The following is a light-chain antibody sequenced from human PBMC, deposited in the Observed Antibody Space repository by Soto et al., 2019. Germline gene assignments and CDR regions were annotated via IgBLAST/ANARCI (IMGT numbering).Light chain of an antibody. CDR1: QDINTY. V-gene: IGKV1-9*01. J-gene: IGKJ2*01. CDR2: AAA. CDR3: LKLHSYPYT. Sequence: DIQLTQSPSFLSASVGDRVTFTCRASQDINTYLACYQQKPGKAPKLLIYAAATLQSGVPSRLSGSVSGTESALTFSSLQPADFATFSCLKLHSYPYTFGQGTKVEIK.